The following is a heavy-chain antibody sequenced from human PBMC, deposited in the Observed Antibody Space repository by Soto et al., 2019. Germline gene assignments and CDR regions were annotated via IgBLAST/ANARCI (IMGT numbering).Heavy chain of an antibody. D-gene: IGHD2-15*01. CDR2: IHAGNGNT. V-gene: IGHV1-3*01. Sequence: GASVKVSCKASGYTFSSYAIHWVRQAPGQGLEWMGWIHAGNGNTKYSQSFQGRVTISRDTSATTAYMELNSLRSEDTAVYYCARGVDFLDYWGQGPLVTVYS. J-gene: IGHJ4*02. CDR3: ARGVDFLDY. CDR1: GYTFSSYA.